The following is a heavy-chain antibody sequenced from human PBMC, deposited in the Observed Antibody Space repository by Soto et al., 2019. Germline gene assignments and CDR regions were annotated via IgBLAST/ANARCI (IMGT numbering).Heavy chain of an antibody. D-gene: IGHD2-2*01. CDR1: GYTFTRYY. J-gene: IGHJ6*02. V-gene: IGHV1-46*01. CDR2: ITTSSGST. Sequence: QVQLVQSGAEVKKPGASVKVSCKASGYTFTRYYMHWVRPAPGQGPEWIGVITTSSGSTTYAQKFQGRVTMTADTSTSTVYMELSRLRSEDTAVYYCAREFVVVPGGKHYFYQGMDVWGQGTTVTIAS. CDR3: AREFVVVPGGKHYFYQGMDV.